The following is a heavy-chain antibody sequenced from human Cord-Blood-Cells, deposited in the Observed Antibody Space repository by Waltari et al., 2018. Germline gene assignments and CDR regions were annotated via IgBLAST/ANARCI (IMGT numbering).Heavy chain of an antibody. CDR3: ARRRNWNYFDY. V-gene: IGHV4-39*01. Sequence: QLQLQESGPGLVKPSETLSLTCTVSGGSISSSSYYWGWIRQPPGKGLEWIGSIYYSGSTYYNPSLKSRVTISVDTSKNQFSLKLSSVTAADMAVYYCARRRNWNYFDYWGQGTLVTVSS. CDR2: IYYSGST. CDR1: GGSISSSSYY. J-gene: IGHJ4*02. D-gene: IGHD1-1*01.